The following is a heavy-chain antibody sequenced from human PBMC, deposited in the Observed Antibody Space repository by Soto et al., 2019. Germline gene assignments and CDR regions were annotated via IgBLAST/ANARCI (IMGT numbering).Heavy chain of an antibody. J-gene: IGHJ4*02. Sequence: GPSVKVSCKASGGTFSSYAISWVRQAPGQGLEWMGGIIPIFGTANYAQKFQGRVTITADESTSTAYMELSSLRSEDTAVYYCARPSTAFAYCSGGSCYGSYFDYWGQGTLVTVSS. CDR2: IIPIFGTA. D-gene: IGHD2-15*01. CDR1: GGTFSSYA. CDR3: ARPSTAFAYCSGGSCYGSYFDY. V-gene: IGHV1-69*13.